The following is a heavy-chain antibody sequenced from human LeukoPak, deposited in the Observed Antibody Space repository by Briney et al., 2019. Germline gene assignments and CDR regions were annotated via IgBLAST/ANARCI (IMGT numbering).Heavy chain of an antibody. D-gene: IGHD6-19*01. CDR3: AKYLAVAGYDAFDI. J-gene: IGHJ3*02. Sequence: GGSLRLSCAASGLTFSSYAMSWVRQAPGKGLEWVSVISGSGGSTYYADSVKGRFTISRDNSKNTLYLQMNSLRAEDVAVYYCAKYLAVAGYDAFDIWGQGTMVTVSS. V-gene: IGHV3-23*01. CDR1: GLTFSSYA. CDR2: ISGSGGST.